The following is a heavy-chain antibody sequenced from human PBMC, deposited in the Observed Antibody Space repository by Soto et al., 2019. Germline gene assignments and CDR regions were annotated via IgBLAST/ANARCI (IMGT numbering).Heavy chain of an antibody. V-gene: IGHV4-30-4*01. D-gene: IGHD3-22*01. Sequence: SETLSLTCTVSGGSISSGGYYWSWIRQPPGKGLEWIGYIYYSVSTYYNPSLKSRVTISVDTSKNKFSLKLSSVTAADKAVYYCARGSLVDYYYDSSGYWCWGQGTLVTVSS. J-gene: IGHJ4*02. CDR2: IYYSVST. CDR3: ARGSLVDYYYDSSGYWC. CDR1: GGSISSGGYY.